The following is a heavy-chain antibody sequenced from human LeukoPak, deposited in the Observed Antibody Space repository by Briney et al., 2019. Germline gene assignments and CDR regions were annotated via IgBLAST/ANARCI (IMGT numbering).Heavy chain of an antibody. J-gene: IGHJ4*02. CDR2: TYYKSKWYN. CDR1: GDSVSSNSVI. D-gene: IGHD3-10*01. V-gene: IGHV6-1*01. Sequence: SQTLSLTCDISGDSVSSNSVIWNWIAQSPSRDLEWLGRTYYKSKWYNDYATSVQSRITINSDTSRNQFSLQLNSVTPEDTAVYYCARDLHGSRGEFDYWGQGTLVTVSS. CDR3: ARDLHGSRGEFDY.